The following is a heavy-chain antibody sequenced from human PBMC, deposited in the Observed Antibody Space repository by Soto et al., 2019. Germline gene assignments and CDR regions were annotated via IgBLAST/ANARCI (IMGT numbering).Heavy chain of an antibody. CDR3: ACLPQGDTAMVPYYFDY. CDR2: INHSGST. D-gene: IGHD5-18*01. CDR1: GGSFSGYY. Sequence: QVQLQQWGAGLLKPSETLSLTCAVYGGSFSGYYWSWIRQPPGKGLEWIGEINHSGSTNYNPSLQRRVPISVDPSKNQFSLTLSSVTAADTAVYYCACLPQGDTAMVPYYFDYWGQGTLVTVSS. J-gene: IGHJ4*02. V-gene: IGHV4-34*01.